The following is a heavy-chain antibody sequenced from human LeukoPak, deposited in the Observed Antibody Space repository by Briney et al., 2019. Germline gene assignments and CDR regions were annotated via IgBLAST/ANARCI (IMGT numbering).Heavy chain of an antibody. CDR3: ARERLADWDSNSMVRGKVYYYYYMDV. V-gene: IGHV4-34*01. CDR2: INHSGGT. CDR1: GGSFSGYY. J-gene: IGHJ6*03. D-gene: IGHD3-10*01. Sequence: SETLSLTCAVYGGSFSGYYWSWIRQPPGKGLEWIGEINHSGGTNYNPSLKSRVTISVDTSKNQFSLKLSSVTAADTAVYYCARERLADWDSNSMVRGKVYYYYYMDVWGKGTTVTISS.